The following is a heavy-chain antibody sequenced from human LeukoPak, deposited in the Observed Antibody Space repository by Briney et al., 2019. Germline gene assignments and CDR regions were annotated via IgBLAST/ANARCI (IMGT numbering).Heavy chain of an antibody. D-gene: IGHD6-19*01. CDR3: ARGMYSSGWYTDNWFDP. V-gene: IGHV4-38-2*01. CDR1: GGSFSGYY. CDR2: IYHSGST. J-gene: IGHJ5*02. Sequence: SETLSLTCAVYGGSFSGYYWGWIRQPPGKGLEWIGSIYHSGSTYYNPSLKSRVTISVDTSKNQFSLKLSSVTAADTAVYYCARGMYSSGWYTDNWFDPWGQGTLVTVSS.